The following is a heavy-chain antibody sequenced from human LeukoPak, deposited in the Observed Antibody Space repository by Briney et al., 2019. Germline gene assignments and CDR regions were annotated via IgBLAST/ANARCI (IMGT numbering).Heavy chain of an antibody. D-gene: IGHD6-6*01. V-gene: IGHV1-18*01. CDR1: GYTFTSYG. Sequence: GASVKVSCKASGYTFTSYGISWVRQAPGQGLEWMGWISPYNGNTNYAQKLQDRVTMTTATSTSPTYMWLSRLRADETAEYCCTRHQDSSSLLETINWFDPWGQGTLVTVSS. CDR2: ISPYNGNT. CDR3: TRHQDSSSLLETINWFDP. J-gene: IGHJ5*02.